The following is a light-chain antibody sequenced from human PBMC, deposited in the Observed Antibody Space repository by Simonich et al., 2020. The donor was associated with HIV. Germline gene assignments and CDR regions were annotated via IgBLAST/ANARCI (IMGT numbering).Light chain of an antibody. CDR2: EGR. Sequence: QSALTQPASVSGSPGQSITISCTGTSSDVGSYNFVSWYQQHPGKAPNLMIYEGRKRPSGVSNRFSGSKSGNTASLTISGLQAEDEADYYCCSYASTRSYVFGTGTKVTVL. CDR1: SSDVGSYNF. J-gene: IGLJ1*01. V-gene: IGLV2-23*01. CDR3: CSYASTRSYV.